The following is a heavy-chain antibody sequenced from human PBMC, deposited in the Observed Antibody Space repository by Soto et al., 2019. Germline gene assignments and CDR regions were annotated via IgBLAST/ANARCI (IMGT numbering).Heavy chain of an antibody. J-gene: IGHJ3*02. CDR2: INPSGGST. D-gene: IGHD6-13*01. CDR3: ARDLHSSSAGTNLGAFDI. Sequence: QVQLVQSGAEVKKPGASVKVSCKASGYTFTSYYMHWVRQAPGQGLEWMGIINPSGGSTSYAQKARSRATMTRDTSTSTVYRGPSSLRAEDTAVYYCARDLHSSSAGTNLGAFDIWGQGTMVTVSS. CDR1: GYTFTSYY. V-gene: IGHV1-46*03.